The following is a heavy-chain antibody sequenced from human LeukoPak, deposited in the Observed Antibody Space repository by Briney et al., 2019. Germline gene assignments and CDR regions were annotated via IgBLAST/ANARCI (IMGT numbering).Heavy chain of an antibody. CDR1: GGSINDYY. CDR3: ARAYYYGSGSYGLDY. D-gene: IGHD3-10*01. V-gene: IGHV4-59*01. Sequence: PSETLSLTCTVSGGSINDYYWSWIRQPPGKGLEWIGYIYSSGSTNYNPSLKSRVTISVDTSKNQFSLKLTSVTAADTAVYYCARAYYYGSGSYGLDYWGQGTLVTVSS. CDR2: IYSSGST. J-gene: IGHJ4*02.